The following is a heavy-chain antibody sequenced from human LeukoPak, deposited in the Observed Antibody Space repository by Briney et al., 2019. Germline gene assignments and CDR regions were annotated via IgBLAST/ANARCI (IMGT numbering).Heavy chain of an antibody. D-gene: IGHD6-6*01. Sequence: GASVKVSCKASGYTFTSYDINWVRQATGQGLEWMGWMNPNTGNTGYAQKFQGRVTMTRDTSISTAYMELSRLRSDDTAVYYCAREYSSSAEYNWFDPWGQGTLVTVSS. J-gene: IGHJ5*02. CDR1: GYTFTSYD. V-gene: IGHV1-8*01. CDR3: AREYSSSAEYNWFDP. CDR2: MNPNTGNT.